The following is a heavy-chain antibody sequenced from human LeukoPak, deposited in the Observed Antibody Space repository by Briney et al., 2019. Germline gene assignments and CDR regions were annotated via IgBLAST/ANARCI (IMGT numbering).Heavy chain of an antibody. J-gene: IGHJ4*02. Sequence: PSETLSLTCTVSGGSISSGGYYWSWIRQHPGKGLEWIGCIYYSGSTYYNPSLKSRVTISVDTSKNQFSLKLSSVTAADTAVYYCARLDSSGYHKSLDYWGQGTLVTVSS. D-gene: IGHD3-22*01. V-gene: IGHV4-31*03. CDR2: IYYSGST. CDR3: ARLDSSGYHKSLDY. CDR1: GGSISSGGYY.